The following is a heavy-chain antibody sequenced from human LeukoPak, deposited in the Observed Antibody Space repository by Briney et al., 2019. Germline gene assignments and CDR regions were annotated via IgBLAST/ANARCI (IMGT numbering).Heavy chain of an antibody. D-gene: IGHD3-3*01. CDR3: ARGPPYDFWSGYYLGGEKYYFDY. J-gene: IGHJ4*02. CDR1: GYTFTGYY. CDR2: INPNSGGT. Sequence: ASVKVSCKASGYTFTGYYMHWVRQAPGQGLEWMGWINPNSGGTNYAQKFQGRVTMTRDTSISTAYMELSRLRSDDTAVYYCARGPPYDFWSGYYLGGEKYYFDYWGQGTLVTVSS. V-gene: IGHV1-2*02.